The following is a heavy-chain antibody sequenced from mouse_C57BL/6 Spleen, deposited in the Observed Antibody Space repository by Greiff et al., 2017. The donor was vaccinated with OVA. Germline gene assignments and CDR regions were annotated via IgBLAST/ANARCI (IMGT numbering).Heavy chain of an antibody. CDR2: INPSSGYT. V-gene: IGHV1-7*01. D-gene: IGHD3-2*02. CDR1: GYTFTSYW. J-gene: IGHJ2*01. Sequence: QVQLQQSGAELAKPGASVKLSCKASGYTFTSYWMHWVKQRPGQGLEWIGYINPSSGYTKYNQKFKDKATLTADKSSSTAYMQLSSLTSEDSAVFYCARYPTAQATTFDYWGQGTALTVSS. CDR3: ARYPTAQATTFDY.